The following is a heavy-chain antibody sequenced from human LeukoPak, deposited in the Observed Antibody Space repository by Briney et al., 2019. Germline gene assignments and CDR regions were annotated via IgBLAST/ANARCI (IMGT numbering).Heavy chain of an antibody. CDR1: GFTFSSYS. CDR3: ARGQYASGNYPY. V-gene: IGHV3-48*02. CDR2: ISSISSTI. D-gene: IGHD3-10*01. Sequence: GGSLRLSCAASGFTFSSYSMNWVRQAPGKVQEWISYISSISSTIYYADSVKGRFVISRENAKSSLYLQMNSLTYNDMAAYHCARGQYASGNYPYWGQGTLVTVSS. J-gene: IGHJ4*02.